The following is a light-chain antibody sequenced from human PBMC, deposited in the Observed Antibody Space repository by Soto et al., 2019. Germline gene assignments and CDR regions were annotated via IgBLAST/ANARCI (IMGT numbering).Light chain of an antibody. V-gene: IGLV2-8*01. CDR1: SSDVGGYNY. Sequence: QSALTQPPSASGSPGQSVTISCTGTSSDVGGYNYVSWYQQHPGKALKLMIYEVSKRPSGVPDRFSGSKSGNTASLTVSGLQAEDEADYYCSSYAGSNNPVVFGGGTKLTVL. CDR3: SSYAGSNNPVV. J-gene: IGLJ2*01. CDR2: EVS.